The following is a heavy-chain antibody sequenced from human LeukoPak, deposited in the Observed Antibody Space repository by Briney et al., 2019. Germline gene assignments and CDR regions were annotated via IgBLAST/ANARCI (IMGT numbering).Heavy chain of an antibody. D-gene: IGHD1-1*01. CDR3: ATAGRQPTYYYYGMDV. J-gene: IGHJ6*02. CDR1: GYTLTELS. CDR2: FDPEDGET. Sequence: GASVNVSCKVSGYTLTELSMHWVRQAPGKGLEWMGGFDPEDGETIYAQKFQGRVTMTEDTSTDTAYMELSSLRSEDTAVYYCATAGRQPTYYYYGMDVWGQGTTVTVSS. V-gene: IGHV1-24*01.